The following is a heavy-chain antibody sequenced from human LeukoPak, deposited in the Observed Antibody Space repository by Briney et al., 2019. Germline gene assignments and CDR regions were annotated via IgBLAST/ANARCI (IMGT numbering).Heavy chain of an antibody. Sequence: ASVKVSCKASGYTFTSYAVNWVRQAPGQGLEWMGWINTNTGNPTYAQGFTGRFVFSLDTSVSTAYLQISSLKAEDTAVYYCARVAKIAAADRGILGYWGQGTLVTVSS. CDR2: INTNTGNP. CDR1: GYTFTSYA. CDR3: ARVAKIAAADRGILGY. J-gene: IGHJ4*02. D-gene: IGHD6-13*01. V-gene: IGHV7-4-1*02.